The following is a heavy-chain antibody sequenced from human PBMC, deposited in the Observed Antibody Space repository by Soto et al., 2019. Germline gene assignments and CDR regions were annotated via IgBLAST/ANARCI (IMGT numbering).Heavy chain of an antibody. Sequence: EVQLVESVGGLVQPGGSLRLSCAASGFTFSDHYMDWVRQAPGKGLEWVGRTRNKANSYTTEYAASVKGRFTISRDDSKNSLYLPMNSVKTEDTAVYYCARVTGVDTAMPLDYWGQGTLVTVSS. D-gene: IGHD5-18*01. V-gene: IGHV3-72*01. CDR1: GFTFSDHY. CDR3: ARVTGVDTAMPLDY. J-gene: IGHJ4*02. CDR2: TRNKANSYTT.